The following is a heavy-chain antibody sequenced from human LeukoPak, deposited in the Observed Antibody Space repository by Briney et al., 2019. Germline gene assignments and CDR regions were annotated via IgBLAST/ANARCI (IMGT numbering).Heavy chain of an antibody. V-gene: IGHV3-21*01. Sequence: GGSLRLSCAASGFNFSDYSMTWVRQAPGKGLEWVSSVNGASDYIYYADSVKGRSTIARDNAKNSVYLQMNSLRAEDTAVYYCARDHYYDSSGYLNYWGQGTLVTVSS. D-gene: IGHD3-22*01. J-gene: IGHJ4*02. CDR3: ARDHYYDSSGYLNY. CDR2: VNGASDYI. CDR1: GFNFSDYS.